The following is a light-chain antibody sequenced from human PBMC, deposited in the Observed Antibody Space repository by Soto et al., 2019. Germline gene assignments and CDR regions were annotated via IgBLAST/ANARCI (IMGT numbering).Light chain of an antibody. V-gene: IGKV3-20*01. CDR2: GAS. J-gene: IGKJ1*01. Sequence: EFVFTQSPGTLSLSPGERATLSCRASQSVSSNSLAWYQQKPGQAPRLLIYGASSRATGIPDRFSGSGSGTDFTLTITRLEPEDFAVYYCQQYGVSLWTFGQGTKVE. CDR1: QSVSSNS. CDR3: QQYGVSLWT.